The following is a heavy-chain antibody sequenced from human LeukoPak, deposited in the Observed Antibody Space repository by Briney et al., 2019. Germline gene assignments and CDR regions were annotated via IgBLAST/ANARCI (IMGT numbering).Heavy chain of an antibody. CDR1: GYSISSGYY. D-gene: IGHD4-17*01. J-gene: IGHJ5*02. V-gene: IGHV4-38-2*02. CDR2: IYHSGST. CDR3: ARSGDDYGVSWFDP. Sequence: SETLSLTCTASGYSISSGYYWGWIRQPPGKGLEWIGSIYHSGSTYYNPSLKSRVTISVDTSKNQFSLKLSSVTAADTAVYYCARSGDDYGVSWFDPWGQGTLVTVSS.